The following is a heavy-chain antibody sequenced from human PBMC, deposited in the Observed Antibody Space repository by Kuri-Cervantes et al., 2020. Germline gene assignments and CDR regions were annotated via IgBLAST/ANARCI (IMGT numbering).Heavy chain of an antibody. CDR3: ASRLRGAFDI. CDR1: GFAFDDYA. Sequence: SLKISCAASGFAFDDYAMHWVRQAPGKGLEWVSGISWNSGSIGYADSVKGRFTISRDNAKNSLYLQMNSLRAEDTAVYYCASRLRGAFDIWGQGTMVTVSS. CDR2: ISWNSGSI. V-gene: IGHV3-9*01. D-gene: IGHD4-17*01. J-gene: IGHJ3*02.